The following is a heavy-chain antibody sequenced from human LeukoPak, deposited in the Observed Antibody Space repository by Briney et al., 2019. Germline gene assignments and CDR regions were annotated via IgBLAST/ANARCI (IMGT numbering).Heavy chain of an antibody. D-gene: IGHD4-17*01. J-gene: IGHJ4*02. CDR2: ISAYNGNT. V-gene: IGHV1-18*01. CDR3: ARSPGLTVTTVFLLDY. CDR1: GYTFTSYG. Sequence: ASVKVSCKASGYTFTSYGISWVRQAPGQGLEWMGWISAYNGNTNYAQKLQGRVTMTTDTSTSTAYMELSSLRSEDTAVYYCARSPGLTVTTVFLLDYWGQGTLVTVSS.